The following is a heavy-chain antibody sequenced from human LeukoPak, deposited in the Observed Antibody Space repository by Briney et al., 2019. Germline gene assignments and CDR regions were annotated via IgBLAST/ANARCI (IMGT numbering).Heavy chain of an antibody. V-gene: IGHV4-34*01. Sequence: NPSETLSLTCAVYGGSFSGYYWSWIRQPPGKGLEWIGEINHSGSTNYNPSLKSRVTISVDTSKNQFSLKLSSVTAADTAVYYCARGRAGYYDSSVPALNWFDPWGQGTLVTVSS. CDR1: GGSFSGYY. CDR2: INHSGST. D-gene: IGHD3-22*01. J-gene: IGHJ5*02. CDR3: ARGRAGYYDSSVPALNWFDP.